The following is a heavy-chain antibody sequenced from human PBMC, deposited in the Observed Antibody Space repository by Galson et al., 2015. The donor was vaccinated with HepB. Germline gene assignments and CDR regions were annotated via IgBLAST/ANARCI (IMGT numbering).Heavy chain of an antibody. CDR1: GFTFNKDA. CDR2: ISFDGNNK. CDR3: ARGREDYVWDRHLRVYYLDY. Sequence: SLRLSCAASGFTFNKDAMHRVRQAPGKGLEWVAVISFDGNNKYYADSIKGRFIISRDNSKNTLYLQINSLRAEDTAVYYCARGREDYVWDRHLRVYYLDYWGQGTVVTVSS. V-gene: IGHV3-30-3*01. J-gene: IGHJ4*02. D-gene: IGHD3-16*01.